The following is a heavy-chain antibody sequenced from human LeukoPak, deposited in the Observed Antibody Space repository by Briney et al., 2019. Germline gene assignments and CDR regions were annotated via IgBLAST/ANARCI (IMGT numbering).Heavy chain of an antibody. CDR2: IYPGDSDT. D-gene: IGHD1-26*01. J-gene: IGHJ4*02. V-gene: IGHV5-51*01. CDR3: ARHFGAVGAFDY. CDR1: GYSLTNYW. Sequence: GESLKISCKGSGYSLTNYWIGWVRQLPGKGLEWMGIIYPGDSDTRYSPSFQGQVTISADKSISTAYLQWSSLKASDTAIYYCARHFGAVGAFDYWGQGSLITVSS.